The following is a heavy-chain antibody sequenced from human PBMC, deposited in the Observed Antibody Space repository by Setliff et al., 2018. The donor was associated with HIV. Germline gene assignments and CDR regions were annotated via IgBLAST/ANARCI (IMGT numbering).Heavy chain of an antibody. Sequence: RASVKVSCKASGYSFATYGIHWVRRAPGQGLEWMAWISTYTGDINYSENFRWRLTLTTDTSTNTAFMELRHLRSDDTALYYSASDSSPSRTPPHHWGQGTMVNVSS. CDR1: GYSFATYG. J-gene: IGHJ5*02. CDR2: ISTYTGDI. D-gene: IGHD1-1*01. V-gene: IGHV1-18*01. CDR3: ASDSSPSRTPPHH.